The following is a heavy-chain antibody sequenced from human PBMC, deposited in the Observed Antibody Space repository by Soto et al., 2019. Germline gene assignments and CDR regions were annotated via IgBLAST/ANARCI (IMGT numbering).Heavy chain of an antibody. CDR1: GFTFSGYG. J-gene: IGHJ6*02. Sequence: QVQLVESGGGVVQPGRSLRLSCAASGFTFSGYGMHWVRQAPGRGLEWVALISYDGSSEYYIDSVKGRFTISRDNSNNTLYLQMTSLRAEDTAVYYCAKDLFSGGLYFAMDVWGQGTTVTVSS. CDR2: ISYDGSSE. D-gene: IGHD1-26*01. V-gene: IGHV3-30*18. CDR3: AKDLFSGGLYFAMDV.